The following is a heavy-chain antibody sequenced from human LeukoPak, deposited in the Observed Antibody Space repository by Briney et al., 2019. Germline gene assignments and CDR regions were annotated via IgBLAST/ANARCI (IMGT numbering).Heavy chain of an antibody. CDR1: GFTFSSYA. J-gene: IGHJ4*02. V-gene: IGHV3-30-3*01. D-gene: IGHD3-3*01. CDR3: ARERGLVRFQ. Sequence: GGSLRLSCAASGFTFSSYAMHWVRQAPGKGLEWVAVISYDGSNKYYADSVKGRFTISRDNSKNTLYLQMNSLRAEDTAVYYCARERGLVRFQWGQGTLVTVSS. CDR2: ISYDGSNK.